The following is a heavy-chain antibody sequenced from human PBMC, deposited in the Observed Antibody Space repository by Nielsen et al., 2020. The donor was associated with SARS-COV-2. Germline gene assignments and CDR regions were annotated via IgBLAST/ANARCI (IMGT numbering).Heavy chain of an antibody. CDR3: AKDETDIYYYDSDDYGY. CDR2: ISIAGTRT. J-gene: IGHJ4*02. Sequence: GGSLRLSCEASEFSFQKYAMTWVRQAPGKGLEWVSSISIAGTRTYYADSVKGRFTISREKTRDMLYLEMNNLRADDTAVYYCAKDETDIYYYDSDDYGYWGQGTLVTVSS. V-gene: IGHV3-23*01. CDR1: EFSFQKYA. D-gene: IGHD3-22*01.